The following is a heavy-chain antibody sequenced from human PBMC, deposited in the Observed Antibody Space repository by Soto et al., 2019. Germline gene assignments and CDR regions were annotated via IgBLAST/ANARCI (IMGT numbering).Heavy chain of an antibody. Sequence: ASVKVSCKASGYTFAGYGITWVRQAPGQGLEWMGWISASNGYTNYAQNLQDRVSMTTDTSTGTAYMELRSLRSDDTAIYYCARCGAAVTRLFDCWGQGTQVTVSS. D-gene: IGHD4-17*01. CDR3: ARCGAAVTRLFDC. V-gene: IGHV1-18*01. CDR2: ISASNGYT. CDR1: GYTFAGYG. J-gene: IGHJ4*02.